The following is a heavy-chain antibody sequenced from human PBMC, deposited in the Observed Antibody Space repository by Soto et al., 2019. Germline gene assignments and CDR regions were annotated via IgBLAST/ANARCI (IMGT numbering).Heavy chain of an antibody. V-gene: IGHV1-69*12. D-gene: IGHD3-22*01. Sequence: QVQLVQSGAEVKKPGSSVKVSCKASGGTFSSYAISWVRQAPGHGLEWMGGTIPIFGTANYAQKFQGRVTITADESTSTAYMEVSSLRSEDTAVYYCARGDFYDDSSGYYGGFAYWGQGTLGTVSS. CDR3: ARGDFYDDSSGYYGGFAY. CDR2: TIPIFGTA. J-gene: IGHJ4*02. CDR1: GGTFSSYA.